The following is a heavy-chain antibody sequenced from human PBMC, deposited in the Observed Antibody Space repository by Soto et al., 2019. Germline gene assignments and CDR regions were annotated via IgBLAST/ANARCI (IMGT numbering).Heavy chain of an antibody. D-gene: IGHD3-10*01. Sequence: QVQLGQSGAEVKKPGASLKVSCKASGYTFTSHVISWVRQAPGQGLEWMGWISNHNGDTNSAPKLQDRVTLTTDTSTSTAYMELTSLTSDDTAVYFCARDISYGSGTGYGYWGQGTLVTVSS. CDR2: ISNHNGDT. V-gene: IGHV1-18*01. CDR3: ARDISYGSGTGYGY. J-gene: IGHJ4*02. CDR1: GYTFTSHV.